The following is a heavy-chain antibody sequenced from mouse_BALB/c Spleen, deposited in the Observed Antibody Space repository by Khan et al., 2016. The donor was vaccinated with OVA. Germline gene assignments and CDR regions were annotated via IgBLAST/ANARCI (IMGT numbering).Heavy chain of an antibody. CDR3: AREDALYYFDY. V-gene: IGHV1-76*01. J-gene: IGHJ2*01. CDR2: IYPGTDNT. Sequence: VQLQQSGAELVRPGASVTLSCKTSGYIFTNYWIHWVKQRSGQGLEWIARIYPGTDNTYYNEKLKDKATLTADKSSSTAYMQLNSLKSEDSAVDFCAREDALYYFDYWGQGTTLTVSS. CDR1: GYIFTNYW.